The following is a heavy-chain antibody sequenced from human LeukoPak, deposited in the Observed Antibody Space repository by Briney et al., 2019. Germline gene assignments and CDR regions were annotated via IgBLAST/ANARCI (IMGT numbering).Heavy chain of an antibody. Sequence: SETLSLTCAVYGGSFSGYYWSWIRQPPGKGLERIGEINHSGSTNYNPSLKSRVTISVDTSKNQFSLKLSSVTAADTAVYYCARGVERMGLDYWGQGTLVTVSS. CDR2: INHSGST. CDR3: ARGVERMGLDY. V-gene: IGHV4-34*01. CDR1: GGSFSGYY. D-gene: IGHD5-24*01. J-gene: IGHJ4*02.